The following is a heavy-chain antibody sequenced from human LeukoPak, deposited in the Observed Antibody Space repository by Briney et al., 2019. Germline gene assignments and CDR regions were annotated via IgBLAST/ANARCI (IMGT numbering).Heavy chain of an antibody. CDR1: GFTFSSYG. V-gene: IGHV3-33*01. D-gene: IGHD6-13*01. CDR2: IWYDGSNK. Sequence: PGGSLRLSCAASGFTFSSYGMHWVRQAPGKGLEWVAVIWYDGSNKYYADSVKGRFTISRDNSKSTLYLQMNSLRAEDTAVYYCARVSIAAAGIYYYYYGMDVWGQGTTVTVSS. J-gene: IGHJ6*02. CDR3: ARVSIAAAGIYYYYYGMDV.